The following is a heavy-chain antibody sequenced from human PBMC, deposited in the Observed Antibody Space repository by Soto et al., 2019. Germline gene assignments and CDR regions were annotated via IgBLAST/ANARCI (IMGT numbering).Heavy chain of an antibody. J-gene: IGHJ6*03. CDR1: GGSISSYY. Sequence: SETLSLTCTVSGGSISSYYWSWIRQPPGKGLEWIGYIYYSGSTNYNPSLKSRVTISVDTSKNQFSLKLSSVTAADTAVYYCARELLYYGSGSLSHYYYYMDVWGKGTTVTVSS. D-gene: IGHD3-10*01. V-gene: IGHV4-59*01. CDR3: ARELLYYGSGSLSHYYYYMDV. CDR2: IYYSGST.